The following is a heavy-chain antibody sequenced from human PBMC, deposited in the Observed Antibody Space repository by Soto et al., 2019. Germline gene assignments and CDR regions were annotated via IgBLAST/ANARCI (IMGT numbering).Heavy chain of an antibody. CDR3: AHRGAYSVGDCHSVTRSFHH. CDR2: IYWDGDK. CDR1: GFSLSTSGVG. J-gene: IGHJ1*01. V-gene: IGHV2-5*02. Sequence: QITLKESGPTLVKPTQTLTLTCTFSGFSLSTSGVGVGWIRQPPGKALEWLALIYWDGDKRYSPSLKSRLTIPKDSHNNHEVLTSTHMYPVDTATYYCAHRGAYSVGDCHSVTRSFHHGGQGTLVTVSS. D-gene: IGHD2-21*02.